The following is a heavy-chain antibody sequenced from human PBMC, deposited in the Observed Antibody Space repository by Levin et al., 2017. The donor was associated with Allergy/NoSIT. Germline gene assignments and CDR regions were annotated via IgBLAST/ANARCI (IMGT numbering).Heavy chain of an antibody. CDR1: GFTFSDHY. J-gene: IGHJ4*02. CDR3: ARSGGYSPFDY. V-gene: IGHV3-72*01. D-gene: IGHD6-13*01. CDR2: TRNKTNSYTT. Sequence: GESLKISCAPSGFTFSDHYMDWVRQAPGKGLEWVGRTRNKTNSYTTEYAASVKGRFTISRDDSKNSLYLQMNSLKTEDTAVYYCARSGGYSPFDYWGQGTLVTVSS.